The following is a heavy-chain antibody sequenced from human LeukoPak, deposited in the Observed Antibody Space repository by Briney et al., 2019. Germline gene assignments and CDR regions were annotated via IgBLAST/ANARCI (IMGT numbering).Heavy chain of an antibody. D-gene: IGHD2-2*01. CDR2: ISGSGGST. J-gene: IGHJ1*01. Sequence: GGSLRLSCAASGFTFSSYAMSWVRQAPGKGLEWVSAISGSGGSTYYADSVKGRFTISRDNSKNTLYLQMNSLRAEDTAVYYCAKDPTYCGSTSCRAEYFQHWGQGTLVTVSS. CDR3: AKDPTYCGSTSCRAEYFQH. CDR1: GFTFSSYA. V-gene: IGHV3-23*01.